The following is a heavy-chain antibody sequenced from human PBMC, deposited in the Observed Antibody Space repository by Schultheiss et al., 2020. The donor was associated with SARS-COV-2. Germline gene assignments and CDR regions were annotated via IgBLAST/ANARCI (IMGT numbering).Heavy chain of an antibody. CDR3: AKGPYGSGSYYPY. V-gene: IGHV3-30-3*01. J-gene: IGHJ4*02. D-gene: IGHD3-10*01. CDR1: GFTFSSYA. Sequence: GGSLRLSCAASGFTFSSYAMHWVRQAPGKGLEWVAVISYDGSNKYYADSVKGRFTISRDNAKNSLYLQMNSLRAEDTAVYYCAKGPYGSGSYYPYWGQGTLVTVSS. CDR2: ISYDGSNK.